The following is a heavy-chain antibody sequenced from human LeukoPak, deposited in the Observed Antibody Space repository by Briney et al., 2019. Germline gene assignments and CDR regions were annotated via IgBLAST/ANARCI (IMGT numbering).Heavy chain of an antibody. Sequence: GGSLRLSCAASGFTFSTYAVTWVRPAPGKGLEWVSSISDNGAIYYADSIKGRFTISRDNSKNMLYLQMNSLRGEDTAVYYCARAGTGYSSGWYLTHWGQGTLVTVSS. CDR1: GFTFSTYA. J-gene: IGHJ4*02. CDR2: ISDNGAI. D-gene: IGHD6-19*01. V-gene: IGHV3-23*01. CDR3: ARAGTGYSSGWYLTH.